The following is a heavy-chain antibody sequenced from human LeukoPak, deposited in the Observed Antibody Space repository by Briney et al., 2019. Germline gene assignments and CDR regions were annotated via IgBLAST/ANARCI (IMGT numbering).Heavy chain of an antibody. Sequence: ASVKVSCKASGYTFTSYYMHWVRQAPGQGLEWMGIINPSGGSTSYAQKFQGRVTMTRDTSTSTVYMELSSLRSEDTAVYYCARALPPDYYYDSSGYYDYWGQGTLVTVSS. V-gene: IGHV1-46*01. D-gene: IGHD3-22*01. CDR1: GYTFTSYY. J-gene: IGHJ4*02. CDR3: ARALPPDYYYDSSGYYDY. CDR2: INPSGGST.